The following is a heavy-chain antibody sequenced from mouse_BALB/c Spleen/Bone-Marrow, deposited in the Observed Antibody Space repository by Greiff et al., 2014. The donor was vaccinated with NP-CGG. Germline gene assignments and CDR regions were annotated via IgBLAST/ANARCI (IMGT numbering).Heavy chain of an antibody. J-gene: IGHJ2*01. D-gene: IGHD4-1*01. CDR2: IYPGDGDT. CDR1: GYAFSSYW. V-gene: IGHV1-80*01. Sequence: QVQLKESGAELVRPGSSVKISCKASGYAFSSYWMNWVKQRPGRGLEWIGQIYPGDGDTNHNGKFKGKATLTADKSSSTAYMQLSSLTSEDSAVYFCARVRNWADYWGQGTTLTVSS. CDR3: ARVRNWADY.